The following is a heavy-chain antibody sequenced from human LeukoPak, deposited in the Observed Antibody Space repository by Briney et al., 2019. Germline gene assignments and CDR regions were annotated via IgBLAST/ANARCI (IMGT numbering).Heavy chain of an antibody. CDR2: INQDGGDT. Sequence: GGSLRHSCEASGFTFSFNWMSWVRQAPGKGLEWVANINQDGGDTYYVDSVKGRFTISRDNAKSSLYLRMSSLSAEDTAVYYCARVRYERRYFDWDPPYNFDHWVQGTLVTVSS. CDR1: GFTFSFNW. CDR3: ARVRYERRYFDWDPPYNFDH. J-gene: IGHJ4*02. D-gene: IGHD3-9*01. V-gene: IGHV3-7*01.